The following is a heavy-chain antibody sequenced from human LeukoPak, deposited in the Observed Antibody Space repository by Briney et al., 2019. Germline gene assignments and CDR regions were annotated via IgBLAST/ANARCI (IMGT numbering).Heavy chain of an antibody. D-gene: IGHD2-15*01. CDR1: GYTFTSYG. V-gene: IGHV1-18*01. J-gene: IGHJ3*02. CDR2: ISAYNGNT. Sequence: GASVKVSCKASGYTFTSYGISWVRQAPGQGLEWMGWISAYNGNTNYAQKLQGRVTMTTDTSTSTAYMELRSLRSDDTAVYYCARDQKGYCSGGSCYTGWSLAFDIWGQGTMVTVSS. CDR3: ARDQKGYCSGGSCYTGWSLAFDI.